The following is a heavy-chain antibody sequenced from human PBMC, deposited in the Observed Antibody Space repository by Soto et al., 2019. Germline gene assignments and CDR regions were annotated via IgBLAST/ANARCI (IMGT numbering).Heavy chain of an antibody. V-gene: IGHV3-7*03. CDR2: MNEDGSER. D-gene: IGHD4-4*01. CDR3: ARARAYSRFDY. Sequence: EVQLVESGGGLVQPGGSLRLSCAVSGFSFSSAWMTWIRQAPGKGLERVAIMNEDGSERYYVDSVKGRFTISRDNAKNALFLQMTSLRVEYTAVYFLARARAYSRFDYWGQGSLVSVSS. CDR1: GFSFSSAW. J-gene: IGHJ4*02.